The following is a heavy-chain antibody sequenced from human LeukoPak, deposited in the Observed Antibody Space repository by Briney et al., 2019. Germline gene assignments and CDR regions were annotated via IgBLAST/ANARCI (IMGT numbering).Heavy chain of an antibody. CDR2: ISWNSGSI. D-gene: IGHD2-2*01. J-gene: IGHJ6*02. CDR3: AKDRGSTSSYGMDV. Sequence: GRSLRLSCAASGFTFDDYAMHWVRQAPGKGLEWVSGISWNSGSIGYADSVKGRFTISRGNAKNSLYLQMNSLRAEDTALYYCAKDRGSTSSYGMDVWGQGTTVTVSS. V-gene: IGHV3-9*01. CDR1: GFTFDDYA.